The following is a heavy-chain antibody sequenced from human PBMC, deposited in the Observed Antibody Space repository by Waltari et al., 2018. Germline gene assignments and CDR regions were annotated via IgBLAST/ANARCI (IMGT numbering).Heavy chain of an antibody. CDR1: GFTVRNY. Sequence: EVQLVESGGGLIQPGGSLRLSCAASGFTVRNYMSWVRQAPGKGLEWGSVIYTVGSTDYADSVKGRFTISRDNSKNTLYLQMNSLRAEDTAVYYCATSMAVAGKGRGWFDSWGQGTLVTVSS. CDR2: IYTVGST. J-gene: IGHJ5*01. V-gene: IGHV3-53*01. D-gene: IGHD6-19*01. CDR3: ATSMAVAGKGRGWFDS.